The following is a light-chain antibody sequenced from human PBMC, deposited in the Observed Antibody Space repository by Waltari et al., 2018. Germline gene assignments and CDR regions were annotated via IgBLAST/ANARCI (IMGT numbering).Light chain of an antibody. CDR2: DIS. CDR1: QSIGRS. J-gene: IGKJ1*01. V-gene: IGKV3-20*01. Sequence: EIVLTQSPGTLSLSLGDRATLSCRASQSIGRSVVWYQQRPGQAPRLLIYDISRRATGIPDRFSGSGYGTDFSLTISRLEPEDFAVYYCQKYERLPATFGQGTTVEIK. CDR3: QKYERLPAT.